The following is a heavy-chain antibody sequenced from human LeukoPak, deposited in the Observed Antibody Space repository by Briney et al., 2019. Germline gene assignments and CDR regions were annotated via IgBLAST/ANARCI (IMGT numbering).Heavy chain of an antibody. CDR2: INPDGSGK. Sequence: PGGSLRLSCAASGFTFSNYWMSWVRQAPGKGLEWVATINPDGSGKYYVDSMKGRHTISRDNAKKSLDLQMNSLRVEDTAVYYCAGDDSDIWGQGTMVTVSS. CDR3: AGDDSDI. CDR1: GFTFSNYW. J-gene: IGHJ3*02. V-gene: IGHV3-7*01.